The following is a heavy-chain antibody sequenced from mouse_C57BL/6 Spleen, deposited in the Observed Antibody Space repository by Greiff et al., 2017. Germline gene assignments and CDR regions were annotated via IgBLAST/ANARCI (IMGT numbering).Heavy chain of an antibody. Sequence: VKLQQPGAELVKPGASVKLSCKASGYTFTSYWMQWVKQRPGQGLEWIGEIDPSDSYTNYNQKFKGKATLTVDTSSSTAYMQLSSLTSEDSAVYYCARWDGGYFDYWGQGTTLTVSS. V-gene: IGHV1-50*01. D-gene: IGHD2-3*01. CDR1: GYTFTSYW. CDR2: IDPSDSYT. CDR3: ARWDGGYFDY. J-gene: IGHJ2*01.